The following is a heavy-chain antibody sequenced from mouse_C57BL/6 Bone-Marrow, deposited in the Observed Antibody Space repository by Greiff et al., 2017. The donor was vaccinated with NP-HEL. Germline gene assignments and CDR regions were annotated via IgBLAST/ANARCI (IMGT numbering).Heavy chain of an antibody. Sequence: EVQLQQSGTVLARPGASVKMSCKTSGYTFTSYWMHWVKQRPGQGLEWIGAIYPGNSDTSYNQKFKGKAKLTAVTSASTAYMQLSSLTNEDAAVYYCTRWDGYYAWFAYWGQGTLVTVSA. V-gene: IGHV1-5*01. CDR3: TRWDGYYAWFAY. J-gene: IGHJ3*01. CDR1: GYTFTSYW. D-gene: IGHD2-3*01. CDR2: IYPGNSDT.